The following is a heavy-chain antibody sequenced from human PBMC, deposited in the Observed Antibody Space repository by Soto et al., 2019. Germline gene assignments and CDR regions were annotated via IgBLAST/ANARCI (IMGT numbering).Heavy chain of an antibody. CDR1: GFSFSNYW. CDR3: ARDVSPGSSSLYLDAFDI. J-gene: IGHJ3*02. D-gene: IGHD6-13*01. CDR2: IRRDGGAT. V-gene: IGHV3-7*05. Sequence: EVQLVESGGALVQPGESLRLSCEASGFSFSNYWMTWVRQAPGKGLEWVANIRRDGGATSYLDSVRGRFTISRDNAENSLDQQMNSLRAEDTALYYCARDVSPGSSSLYLDAFDIWGQGTMVTVSS.